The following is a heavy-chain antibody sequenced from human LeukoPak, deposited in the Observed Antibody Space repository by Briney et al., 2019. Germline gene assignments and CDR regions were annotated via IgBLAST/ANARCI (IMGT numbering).Heavy chain of an antibody. V-gene: IGHV4-4*07. CDR2: IYTSGST. J-gene: IGHJ3*02. D-gene: IGHD6-19*01. CDR1: GGSISSYY. Sequence: SETLSLTCTVSGGSISSYYWSWIRQPAGKGLGWIGRIYTSGSTNYNPSLKSRVTMSVDTSKNQFSLKLSSVTAADTAVYYCARGGLVHAFDIWGQGTMVTVSS. CDR3: ARGGLVHAFDI.